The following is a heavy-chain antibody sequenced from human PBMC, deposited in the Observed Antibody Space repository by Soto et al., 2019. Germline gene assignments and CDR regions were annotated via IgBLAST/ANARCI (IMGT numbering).Heavy chain of an antibody. CDR3: SSWPDAADY. D-gene: IGHD6-25*01. Sequence: PGGSLRLSCPASGLSFSSYSMNWVRQAPGKGLEWVSYISSSSSTIYYADSVKGRFTISRDNVKNTLSLQMNSLSDEDTAVYYCSSWPDAADYWGQGTLVTVSS. J-gene: IGHJ4*02. CDR1: GLSFSSYS. V-gene: IGHV3-48*02. CDR2: ISSSSSTI.